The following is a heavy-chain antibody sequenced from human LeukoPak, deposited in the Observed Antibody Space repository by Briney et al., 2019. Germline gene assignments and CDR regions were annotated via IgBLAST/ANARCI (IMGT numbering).Heavy chain of an antibody. CDR2: ISYDGSNK. Sequence: GGSLRLSCAASGFTFSSYGMHWVRQAPGKGLEWVAVISYDGSNKYYADSVRGRFTISRDNSKNTLYLQMNSLRAEDTAVYYCAKTELAVAGTGPSDYWGQGTLVTVSS. D-gene: IGHD6-19*01. J-gene: IGHJ4*02. V-gene: IGHV3-30*18. CDR1: GFTFSSYG. CDR3: AKTELAVAGTGPSDY.